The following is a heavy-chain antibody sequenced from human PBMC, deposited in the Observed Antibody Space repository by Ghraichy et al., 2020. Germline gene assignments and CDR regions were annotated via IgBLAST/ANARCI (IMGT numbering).Heavy chain of an antibody. Sequence: SETLSLTCTVSGGSISTYYWSWIRQRPGNGLEWIGYIHSSGSTTYNPSLKSRVTISVATSKNQFSLKLNSVTAADTALYYCARGRGSTSNRFYYHGLDVWGKGTTVTVSP. D-gene: IGHD2-2*01. CDR1: GGSISTYY. CDR2: IHSSGST. J-gene: IGHJ6*04. V-gene: IGHV4-59*01. CDR3: ARGRGSTSNRFYYHGLDV.